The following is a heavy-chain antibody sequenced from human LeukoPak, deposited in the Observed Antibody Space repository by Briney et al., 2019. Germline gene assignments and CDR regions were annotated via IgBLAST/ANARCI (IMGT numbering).Heavy chain of an antibody. CDR1: GVTFSSYE. J-gene: IGHJ4*02. Sequence: GGSLRLSCAASGVTFSSYEMNWVRQAPGKGLEWVSYISSSGSTIYYADSVKGRFTISTDNAKNSLYLQMNSLRAEDTAVYYCARDTELLRIGYFDYWGQGTLVTVSS. D-gene: IGHD1-26*01. V-gene: IGHV3-48*03. CDR3: ARDTELLRIGYFDY. CDR2: ISSSGSTI.